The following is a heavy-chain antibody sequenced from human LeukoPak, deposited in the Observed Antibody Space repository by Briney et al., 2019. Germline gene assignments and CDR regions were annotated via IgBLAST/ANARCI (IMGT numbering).Heavy chain of an antibody. D-gene: IGHD2-21*02. CDR1: GGTFSSYA. V-gene: IGHV1-69*05. Sequence: ASVQVSCKASGGTFSSYAIGWVRQAPGQGLEWMGRIIPIFGTANYAQKFQGRVTITTDESTSTAYMELSSLRSEDTAVYYCARDSGYCGGDCCHYYYSYMYVWVKGTTVTVSS. J-gene: IGHJ6*03. CDR2: IIPIFGTA. CDR3: ARDSGYCGGDCCHYYYSYMYV.